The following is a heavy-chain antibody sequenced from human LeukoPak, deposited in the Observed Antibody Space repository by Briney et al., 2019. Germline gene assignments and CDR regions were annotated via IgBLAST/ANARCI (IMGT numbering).Heavy chain of an antibody. CDR1: GFTFSNYW. J-gene: IGHJ4*02. D-gene: IGHD3-22*01. CDR3: ARGVDYYDSSGTIDY. CDR2: IKQDGSEK. Sequence: GGSLRLSCAASGFTFSNYWMTWVRQAPGKGLEWVANIKQDGSEKHYVDSVKGRITISRDDSKNTLYLQMNSLRAEDTAVYYCARGVDYYDSSGTIDYWGQGTLVTVSS. V-gene: IGHV3-7*01.